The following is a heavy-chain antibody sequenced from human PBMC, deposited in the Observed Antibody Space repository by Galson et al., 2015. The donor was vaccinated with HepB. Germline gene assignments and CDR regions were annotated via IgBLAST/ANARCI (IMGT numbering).Heavy chain of an antibody. Sequence: SLRLSCAASGFTFNNYAMHWVRQAPGKGLEWVAVIWYDGGHKFYADSVKGRFTISRDNSRNTMYLQMNNLRAEDTAVYYCARSLVAFYDYGDHKGYWGQGTLVTVSS. CDR1: GFTFNNYA. CDR2: IWYDGGHK. CDR3: ARSLVAFYDYGDHKGY. J-gene: IGHJ1*01. D-gene: IGHD4-17*01. V-gene: IGHV3-33*01.